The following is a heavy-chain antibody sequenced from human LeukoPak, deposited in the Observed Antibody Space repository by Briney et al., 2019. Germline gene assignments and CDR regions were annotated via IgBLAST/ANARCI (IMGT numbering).Heavy chain of an antibody. V-gene: IGHV5-51*01. D-gene: IGHD2-15*01. J-gene: IGHJ4*02. Sequence: GESLKISCKGSGYNFTNYYIGWVRQMSGKGLEWMGLIYPGDSDIRYSPPFQGQVTISADKSISTAYLQWSSLKASDTAMYYCARLGSGGSGYLDYWGQGTLVTASS. CDR3: ARLGSGGSGYLDY. CDR1: GYNFTNYY. CDR2: IYPGDSDI.